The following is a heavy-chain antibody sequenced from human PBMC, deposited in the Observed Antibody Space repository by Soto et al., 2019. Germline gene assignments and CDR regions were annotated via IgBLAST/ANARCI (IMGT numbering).Heavy chain of an antibody. V-gene: IGHV4-59*01. D-gene: IGHD2-21*02. CDR2: IYHSGTT. CDR3: ARASMTAIAMDV. CDR1: GGSISDYY. J-gene: IGHJ6*02. Sequence: PSETLSLTCTVSGGSISDYYWTWIRQPPGKGLEWIGYIYHSGTTHYSPSLKSRVTISLDTSKNQFSLKLTSVTAADTAVYYCARASMTAIAMDVWGQGTTVTVSS.